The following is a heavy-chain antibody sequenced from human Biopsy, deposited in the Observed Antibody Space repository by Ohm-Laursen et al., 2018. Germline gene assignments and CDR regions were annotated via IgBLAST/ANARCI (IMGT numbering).Heavy chain of an antibody. J-gene: IGHJ4*02. CDR3: ARGPSGVATIG. V-gene: IGHV3-23*01. Sequence: GSLRLSCAASGFTFSSYAVTWFRQAPGKGLEWVSTISGNSDIIYDTDSVKGRFTISRDSSKNTLYLQMNSLRVEDTAVYYCARGPSGVATIGRGQGTLVTVSS. D-gene: IGHD5-24*01. CDR2: ISGNSDII. CDR1: GFTFSSYA.